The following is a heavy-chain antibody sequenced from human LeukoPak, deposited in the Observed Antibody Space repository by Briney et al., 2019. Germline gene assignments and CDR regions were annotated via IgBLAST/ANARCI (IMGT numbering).Heavy chain of an antibody. V-gene: IGHV4-39*01. CDR1: GGSISSSSYY. D-gene: IGHD6-13*01. Sequence: PSETLSLTCTVSGGSISSSSYYWGWIRQPPGKGLEWIGSIYYSRSTHYNASLKSRVTLSVDTSKNQFSLKLSSVTAADTAVYYCARLQRYSSSWYRPRLSEYFQHWGQGTLVTVSS. CDR2: IYYSRST. CDR3: ARLQRYSSSWYRPRLSEYFQH. J-gene: IGHJ1*01.